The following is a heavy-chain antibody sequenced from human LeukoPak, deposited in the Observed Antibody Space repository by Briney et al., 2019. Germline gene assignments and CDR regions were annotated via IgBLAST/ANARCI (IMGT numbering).Heavy chain of an antibody. Sequence: GASVKVSFKASGYTFTGYYMHWVRQAPGQGLEWMGWINPNSGGTNFVQKLQGRVTMTRDTSISTAYMELSRLRSDDTAVYYCARVGTNYGSGSSNWFDPWGQGTLVTVSS. CDR2: INPNSGGT. CDR1: GYTFTGYY. D-gene: IGHD3-10*01. CDR3: ARVGTNYGSGSSNWFDP. J-gene: IGHJ5*02. V-gene: IGHV1-2*02.